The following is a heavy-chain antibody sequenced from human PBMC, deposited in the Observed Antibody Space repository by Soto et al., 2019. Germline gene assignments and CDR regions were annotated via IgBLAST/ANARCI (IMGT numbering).Heavy chain of an antibody. V-gene: IGHV1-18*04. J-gene: IGHJ4*02. D-gene: IGHD2-2*02. CDR3: ARYQCSSSSCYTFFFDY. Sequence: QVQRVQSGAEVKKPGASVKVSCKASGYTFISYGISWVRQAPGQGLERMGWISAYNGDTNYAQKLQGRVTMTTDTSTSTAYMELRSLRSDDTAVYYCARYQCSSSSCYTFFFDYWGQGTLVTVSS. CDR1: GYTFISYG. CDR2: ISAYNGDT.